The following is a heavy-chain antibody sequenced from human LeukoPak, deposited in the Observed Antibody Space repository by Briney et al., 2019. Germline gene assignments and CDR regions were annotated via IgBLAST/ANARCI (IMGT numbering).Heavy chain of an antibody. CDR3: AKRPDCSTTNCFRFEY. CDR1: GFTFSTYA. D-gene: IGHD2-2*01. Sequence: GGSLRLSCAASGFTFSTYAMSWVRQAPGQGLEWGSSIKGVGGSTYYAESVKGRFTVSRDNSKNTLYLQMDSLRAEDTAVYYCAKRPDCSTTNCFRFEYWGQGTLVTVSS. J-gene: IGHJ4*02. CDR2: IKGVGGST. V-gene: IGHV3-23*01.